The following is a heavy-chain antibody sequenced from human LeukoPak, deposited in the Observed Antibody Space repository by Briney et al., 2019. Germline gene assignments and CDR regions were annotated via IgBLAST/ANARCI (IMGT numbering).Heavy chain of an antibody. CDR3: ASSRSPGIVGATTLHY. CDR1: GGTFSSYA. V-gene: IGHV1-69*13. J-gene: IGHJ4*02. D-gene: IGHD1-26*01. CDR2: IIPIFGTA. Sequence: SVKVSCKAPGGTFSSYAISWVRQAPGQGLEWMGGIIPIFGTANYAQKFQGRVTITADESTSTAYMELSSLRSEDTAVYYCASSRSPGIVGATTLHYWGQGTLVTVSS.